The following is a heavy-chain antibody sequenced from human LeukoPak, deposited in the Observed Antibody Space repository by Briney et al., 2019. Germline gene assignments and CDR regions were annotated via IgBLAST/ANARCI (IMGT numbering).Heavy chain of an antibody. CDR1: GVTFRTYW. CDR3: ARDSCSGGSCYFGY. Sequence: GGSLRLSCTASGVTFRTYWMHWVRQAPGKGLVWVSRINSDGSSTNYADSVKGRFTISRDNAKNTLYLQMNSLRAEDTAVYYCARDSCSGGSCYFGYWGQGTLVTVPS. V-gene: IGHV3-74*01. J-gene: IGHJ4*02. D-gene: IGHD2-15*01. CDR2: INSDGSST.